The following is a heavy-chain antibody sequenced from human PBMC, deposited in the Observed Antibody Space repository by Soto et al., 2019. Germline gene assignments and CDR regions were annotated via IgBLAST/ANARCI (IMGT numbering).Heavy chain of an antibody. CDR2: IYYSGST. V-gene: IGHV4-59*01. CDR1: GSPITINY. J-gene: IGHJ4*01. CDR3: ARDAGGPYDH. D-gene: IGHD2-15*01. Sequence: XETLCLTCTVAGSPITINYWSWIRQAPGKGLEWIGYIYYSGSTTYNPSLKSRVTMSADTSKDQFSLKLNSVTAADTAAYYCARDAGGPYDHWGPGNLVTVSS.